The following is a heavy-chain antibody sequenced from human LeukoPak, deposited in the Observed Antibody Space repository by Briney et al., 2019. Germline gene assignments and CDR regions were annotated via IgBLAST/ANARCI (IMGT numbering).Heavy chain of an antibody. CDR2: IYPGDSDT. D-gene: IGHD3-22*01. V-gene: IGHV5-51*01. J-gene: IGHJ5*02. Sequence: GESLKISCKGSGYSFTSYWIGWVRQMPGKGLEWMWIIYPGDSDTRYSPSFQGQVTISADKSISTAYLQWSSLKASDTAMYYCARQAYYYDSSGYLNWFDPWGQGTLVTVSS. CDR1: GYSFTSYW. CDR3: ARQAYYYDSSGYLNWFDP.